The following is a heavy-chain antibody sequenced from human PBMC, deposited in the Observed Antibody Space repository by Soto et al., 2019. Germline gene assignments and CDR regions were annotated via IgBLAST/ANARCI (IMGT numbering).Heavy chain of an antibody. CDR1: GGSFSAYY. Sequence: SETLSLTCAVYGGSFSAYYWNWIRQPPGKGLEWIGEINYSGGTYYNPSLKSRVTISVDTSKNQVSLKLSSVTAADTAFYYCARDPPDFNSGFDSWGQGTLVTVSS. J-gene: IGHJ4*02. V-gene: IGHV4-34*01. CDR3: ARDPPDFNSGFDS. CDR2: INYSGGT. D-gene: IGHD1-26*01.